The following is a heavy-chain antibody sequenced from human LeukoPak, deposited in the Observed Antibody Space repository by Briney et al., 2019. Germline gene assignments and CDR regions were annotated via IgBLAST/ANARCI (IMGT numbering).Heavy chain of an antibody. V-gene: IGHV3-30*02. CDR2: IQNDGSYT. CDR1: GFTYSFYG. CDR3: AKTSDQLLYSKLDF. D-gene: IGHD2-15*01. Sequence: GWSVTLSCATSGFTYSFYGMHWVRPAAGKGLDGVAFIQNDGSYTFYVDSVQGRFSISRANSKNTLFLQMNSLRADDTAVYYCAKTSDQLLYSKLDFWGQRTLVTVSS. J-gene: IGHJ4*02.